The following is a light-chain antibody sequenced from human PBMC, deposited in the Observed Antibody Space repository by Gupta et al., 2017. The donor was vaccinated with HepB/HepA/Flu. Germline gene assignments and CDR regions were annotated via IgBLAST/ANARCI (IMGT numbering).Light chain of an antibody. Sequence: QSALTQPASVSACPAQSITISCTGTSSDVGGYNYVSWYQQHPGKAPKLRIYDISNRPSGVSNRFSGSKSGNTASLTXSXLEEEDXADYYCSSYTSSSTRVFGGGTKLTVL. CDR3: SSYTSSSTRV. CDR1: SSDVGGYNY. J-gene: IGLJ3*02. V-gene: IGLV2-14*03. CDR2: DIS.